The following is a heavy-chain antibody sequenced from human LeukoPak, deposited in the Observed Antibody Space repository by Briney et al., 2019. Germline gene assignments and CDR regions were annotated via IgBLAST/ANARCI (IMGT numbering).Heavy chain of an antibody. CDR2: IDGGGSST. V-gene: IGHV3-74*01. CDR3: ARGPGSSGGAYVGDY. J-gene: IGHJ4*01. Sequence: GGSLRLSCVASGFTFSNHWMHWVRQVPGKGLVWVSRIDGGGSSTSYADSVKGRFSISRDNGENTLYLQMNSLRVEDTAVYYCARGPGSSGGAYVGDYWGHGTLVTVSS. D-gene: IGHD3-22*01. CDR1: GFTFSNHW.